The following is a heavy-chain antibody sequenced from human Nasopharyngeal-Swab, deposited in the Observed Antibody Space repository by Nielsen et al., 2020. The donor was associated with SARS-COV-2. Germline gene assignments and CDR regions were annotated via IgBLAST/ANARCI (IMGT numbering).Heavy chain of an antibody. J-gene: IGHJ4*02. V-gene: IGHV3-23*01. Sequence: GGSLRLSCAASGFTFSSYSMSWVRQAPGKGLEWVSAISGSGGSTYYADSVKGQFTISRDNSKNTLYLQMNSLRAEDTAVYYCAKGPRTYYYDSSGYYYFDYWGQGTLVTVSS. CDR3: AKGPRTYYYDSSGYYYFDY. CDR1: GFTFSSYS. CDR2: ISGSGGST. D-gene: IGHD3-22*01.